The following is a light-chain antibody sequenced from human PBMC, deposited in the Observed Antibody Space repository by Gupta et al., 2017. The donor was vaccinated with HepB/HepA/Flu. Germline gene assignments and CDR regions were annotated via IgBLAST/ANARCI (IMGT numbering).Light chain of an antibody. CDR2: DVS. CDR3: SSYTSSSTLV. V-gene: IGLV2-14*01. CDR1: SSDVGGYNY. Sequence: QSALTQPASVSGSPGQSLTISCTGTSSDVGGYNYVSWYQQHPGKALKLMIYDVSNRPSGVSNRFSGSKSGNTASLTISGLQAEDEADYYCSSYTSSSTLVFGTGTKVTVL. J-gene: IGLJ1*01.